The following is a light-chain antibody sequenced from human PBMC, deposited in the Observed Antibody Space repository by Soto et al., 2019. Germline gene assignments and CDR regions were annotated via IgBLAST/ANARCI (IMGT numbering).Light chain of an antibody. CDR2: GAS. CDR3: QQYGSSPLIS. Sequence: VLTQSPGTLSLSPGESATLSCRSSQTVSITYLTWYQQKPGQAPRLLIFGASKRATGIPDRFSGSGSGRDFTLTISGLEPEDFAGYYWQQYGSSPLISFGQGTRLEIK. J-gene: IGKJ5*01. V-gene: IGKV3-20*01. CDR1: QTVSITY.